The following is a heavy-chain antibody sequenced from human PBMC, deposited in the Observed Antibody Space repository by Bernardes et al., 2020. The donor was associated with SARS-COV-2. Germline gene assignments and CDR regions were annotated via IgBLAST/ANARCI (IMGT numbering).Heavy chain of an antibody. CDR3: ARGYSVSRRYGSGSYYNV. V-gene: IGHV4-34*01. CDR1: GGSFSGYY. Sequence: SETLHLTCAVYGGSFSGYYWSWIRQPPGKGLEWIGEINHSGSTNYNPSLKSRVTISVDTSKNQFSLKLSSVTAADTAVYYCARGYSVSRRYGSGSYYNVWGQGTLVTVSS. J-gene: IGHJ4*02. D-gene: IGHD3-10*01. CDR2: INHSGST.